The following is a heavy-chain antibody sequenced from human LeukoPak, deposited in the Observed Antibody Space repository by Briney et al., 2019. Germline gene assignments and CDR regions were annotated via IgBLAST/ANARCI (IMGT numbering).Heavy chain of an antibody. Sequence: GGSLRLSCATSGITNAWMSWVRQAPGKGLEWVSAISGSGGSTYYADSVKGRFTISRDTSKNTLYLQMNSLRAEDTAVYYCAKGRYSGSYYNWFDPWGQGTLVTVSS. D-gene: IGHD1-26*01. CDR2: ISGSGGST. CDR3: AKGRYSGSYYNWFDP. J-gene: IGHJ5*02. V-gene: IGHV3-23*01. CDR1: GITNAW.